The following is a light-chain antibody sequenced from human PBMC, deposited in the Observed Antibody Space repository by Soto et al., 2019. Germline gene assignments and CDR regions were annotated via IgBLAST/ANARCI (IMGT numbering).Light chain of an antibody. Sequence: QSVLTQPASVSGSPGQSITISCTGTSSDVGDYDYVSWYQQHPGKAPKLLIYEVTNRPSGVSNRFSGSKSGNTASLTISGLHTEDEADYYCSSYASSTTYVFGTGTKLTVL. V-gene: IGLV2-14*01. CDR1: SSDVGDYDY. CDR2: EVT. CDR3: SSYASSTTYV. J-gene: IGLJ1*01.